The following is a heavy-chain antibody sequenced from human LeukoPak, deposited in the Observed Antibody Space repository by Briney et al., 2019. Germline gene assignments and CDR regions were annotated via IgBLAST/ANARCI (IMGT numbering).Heavy chain of an antibody. CDR2: INYSGDST. Sequence: PGGSLRLSCAASEFTFSTYGMSLVRQAPGKGLEWVSGINYSGDSTYYADSVKGRFTISRDNSKNTLYLQMNSLRAEDTAVYYCARDQGQLACFDYWGQGTLVTVSS. J-gene: IGHJ4*02. V-gene: IGHV3-23*01. D-gene: IGHD6-6*01. CDR1: EFTFSTYG. CDR3: ARDQGQLACFDY.